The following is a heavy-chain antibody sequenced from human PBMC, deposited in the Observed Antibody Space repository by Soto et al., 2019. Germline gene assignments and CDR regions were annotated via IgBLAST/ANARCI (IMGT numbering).Heavy chain of an antibody. V-gene: IGHV4-59*01. Sequence: PSETLSLTCTVSGCSISGYYWSWIRQPPGKGLESIGYIYSTGSTNYNPSLRSRVTITLDTSKNQFSLKVSSVTAADTAVYYCARDTGRFDPWGQGTLVTVSS. CDR1: GCSISGYY. CDR3: ARDTGRFDP. CDR2: IYSTGST. J-gene: IGHJ5*02.